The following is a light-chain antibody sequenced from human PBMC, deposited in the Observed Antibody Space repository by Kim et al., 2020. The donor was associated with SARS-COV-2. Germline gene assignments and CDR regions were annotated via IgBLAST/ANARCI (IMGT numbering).Light chain of an antibody. Sequence: QSALTQPASVSGSPGQSITISCTGTSSDVGSHNFVSWYQQHPGKAPKLMIYDVSNRPSGVSSRFSGSKSGNTASLPISGLQAEDEADYYCSSYTGATTWVFGGETQLTVL. J-gene: IGLJ3*02. CDR2: DVS. CDR3: SSYTGATTWV. CDR1: SSDVGSHNF. V-gene: IGLV2-14*03.